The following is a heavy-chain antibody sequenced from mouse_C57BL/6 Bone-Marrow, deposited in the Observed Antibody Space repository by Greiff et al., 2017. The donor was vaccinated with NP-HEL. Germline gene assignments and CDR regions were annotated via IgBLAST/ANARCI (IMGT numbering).Heavy chain of an antibody. CDR2: IYPGNSDT. CDR1: GYTFTSYW. J-gene: IGHJ3*01. CDR3: TRGDYDYVRWFAY. Sequence: VQLQQSGTVLARPGASVKMSCKTSGYTFTSYWMHWVKQRPGQGLEWIGAIYPGNSDTSYNQKFKGKAKLTAVTSASTAYMELSSLTNEDSAVYYCTRGDYDYVRWFAYWGQGTLVTVSA. V-gene: IGHV1-5*01. D-gene: IGHD2-4*01.